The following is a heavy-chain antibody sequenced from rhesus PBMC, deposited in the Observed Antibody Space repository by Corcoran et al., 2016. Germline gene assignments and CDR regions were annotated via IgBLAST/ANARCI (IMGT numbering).Heavy chain of an antibody. CDR1: GYTFTDSY. CDR3: ATGKSYSNYVFDY. J-gene: IGHJ4*01. V-gene: IGHV1-111*02. Sequence: EVHLVQSGAEVKKPGASVKISCKASGYTFTDSYLHWVRQAPGKGLEWKGVVNPEDGEAIHAQKFQDRVTSTPDTATDTAYMELSSLRYEDTAVYYCATGKSYSNYVFDYWGQGVLVTVSS. D-gene: IGHD4-23*01. CDR2: VNPEDGEA.